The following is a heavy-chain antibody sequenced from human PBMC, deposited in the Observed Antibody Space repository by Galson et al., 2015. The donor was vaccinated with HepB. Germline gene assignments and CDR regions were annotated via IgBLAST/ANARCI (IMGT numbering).Heavy chain of an antibody. CDR1: GGSISSSNYY. CDR2: NFYSGST. CDR3: ASGRRDGYRYFDN. V-gene: IGHV4-39*01. J-gene: IGHJ4*02. D-gene: IGHD5-24*01. Sequence: SETLSLTCTVSGGSISSSNYYWGWIRQPPGKGLEWIGSNFYSGSTYYNPSLKGRVTISVETSKNQLSLKVNSVTAADTAFYYCASGRRDGYRYFDNWGQGTLVTVSS.